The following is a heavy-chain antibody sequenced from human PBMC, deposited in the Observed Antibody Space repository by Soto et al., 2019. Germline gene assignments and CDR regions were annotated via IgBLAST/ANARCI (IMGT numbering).Heavy chain of an antibody. J-gene: IGHJ4*02. CDR2: IYWDDDR. Sequence: CTFSGFSLSTSGVGVGWIRQPPGKALEWLALIYWDDDRRYSPSLKSRLTITKDTSKNQVVLTMTNMDPVDTATYYCAHRTYGSGWYGGPLDDYYFDYWGQGTLVTVS. V-gene: IGHV2-5*02. CDR1: GFSLSTSGVG. D-gene: IGHD6-19*01. CDR3: AHRTYGSGWYGGPLDDYYFDY.